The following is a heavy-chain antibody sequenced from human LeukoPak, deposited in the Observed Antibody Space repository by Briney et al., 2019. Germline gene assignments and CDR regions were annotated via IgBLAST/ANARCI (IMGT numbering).Heavy chain of an antibody. Sequence: SETLSLTCTVSGGSTSSDYWSWIRQSPGKGLEWVGYVYNSGDTGKNPSLKSRVTILLDTSKNQCSLKLTSVSAADTAVYYCARLKLGAYFDPWSRGTLVTVSS. D-gene: IGHD3-16*01. V-gene: IGHV4-59*08. CDR3: ARLKLGAYFDP. CDR2: VYNSGDT. CDR1: GGSTSSDY. J-gene: IGHJ2*01.